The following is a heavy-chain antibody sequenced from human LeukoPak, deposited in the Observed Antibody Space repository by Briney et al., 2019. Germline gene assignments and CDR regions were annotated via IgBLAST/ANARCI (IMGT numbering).Heavy chain of an antibody. CDR3: AKDLYYGSGSYYMDV. J-gene: IGHJ6*03. CDR2: IYSGGST. CDR1: GFTVSSNY. D-gene: IGHD3-10*01. V-gene: IGHV3-53*01. Sequence: PGGSLRLSCAASGFTVSSNYMSWVRQAPGKGLEWVSVIYSGGSTYYADSVKGRFTISRDNSKNTLYLQMNSLRAEDTAVYYCAKDLYYGSGSYYMDVWGKGTTVTVSS.